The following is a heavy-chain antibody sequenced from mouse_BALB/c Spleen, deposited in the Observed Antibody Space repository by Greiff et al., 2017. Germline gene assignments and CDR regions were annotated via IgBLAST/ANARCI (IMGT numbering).Heavy chain of an antibody. CDR3: ARDWNYGSSSLYAMDY. D-gene: IGHD1-1*01. V-gene: IGHV5-17*02. Sequence: EVQGVESGGGLVQPGGSRKLSCAASGFTFSSFGMHWVRQAPEKGLEWVAYISSGSSTIYYADTVKGRFTISRDNPKNTLFLQMTSLRSEDTAMYYCARDWNYGSSSLYAMDYWGQGTSVTVSS. CDR2: ISSGSSTI. J-gene: IGHJ4*01. CDR1: GFTFSSFG.